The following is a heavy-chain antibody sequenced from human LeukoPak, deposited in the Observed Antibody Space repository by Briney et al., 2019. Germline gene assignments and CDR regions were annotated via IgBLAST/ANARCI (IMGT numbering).Heavy chain of an antibody. Sequence: GRSLRLSCAASGFTFSSYAMHWVRQAPGKGLEWVAVISYDGSNKYYADSVKGRFTISRDNSKNTLYLQMNSLRVEDTAVYYCAKDYGYSYGCDYWGQGTLVTVSS. D-gene: IGHD5-18*01. CDR2: ISYDGSNK. CDR1: GFTFSSYA. CDR3: AKDYGYSYGCDY. J-gene: IGHJ4*02. V-gene: IGHV3-30*04.